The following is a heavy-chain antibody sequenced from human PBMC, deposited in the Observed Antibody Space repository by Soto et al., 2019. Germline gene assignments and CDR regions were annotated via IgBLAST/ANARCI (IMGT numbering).Heavy chain of an antibody. CDR3: ARDNGIAGSFDP. Sequence: PGGSLRLSCAASGFTFSTYSMNWVRQAPGKGLEWVSYISYGGTTIYYADSVKGRFTISRDNARNSLYLQMNSLRDEDTSVYYCARDNGIAGSFDPWGQGTLVTVSS. CDR2: ISYGGTTI. J-gene: IGHJ5*02. V-gene: IGHV3-48*02. CDR1: GFTFSTYS. D-gene: IGHD6-13*01.